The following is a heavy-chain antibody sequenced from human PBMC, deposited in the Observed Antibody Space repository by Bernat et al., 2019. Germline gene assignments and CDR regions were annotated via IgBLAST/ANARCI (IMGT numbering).Heavy chain of an antibody. CDR2: IGTAGDT. CDR3: ARVLSEEGYFDL. Sequence: EVQLVESGGGLVQPGGSLRLSCAASGFTFSSYDMHWVRQATGKGLEWVSAIGTAGDTYYPGSVKGRFTISRENAKNSLYLQMNSLRAEDTAVYYCARVLSEEGYFDLWGRGTLVNVSS. J-gene: IGHJ2*01. D-gene: IGHD3-3*01. V-gene: IGHV3-13*01. CDR1: GFTFSSYD.